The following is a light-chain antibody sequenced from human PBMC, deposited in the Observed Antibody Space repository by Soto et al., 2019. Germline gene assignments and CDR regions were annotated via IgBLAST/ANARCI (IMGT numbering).Light chain of an antibody. CDR1: KLGDKY. V-gene: IGLV3-1*01. CDR2: QDS. CDR3: QAWDSSTDVV. Sequence: SYELTQPPSVSVSPGQTASITCSGDKLGDKYACWYQQKPGQSPVLVIYQDSKRPSGIPERFSGSNSGNTATLTISGTQAMDEADYYSQAWDSSTDVVFGGGTKVTVL. J-gene: IGLJ2*01.